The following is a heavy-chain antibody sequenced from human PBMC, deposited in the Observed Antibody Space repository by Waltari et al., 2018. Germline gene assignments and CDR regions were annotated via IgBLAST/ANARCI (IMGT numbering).Heavy chain of an antibody. V-gene: IGHV4-4*02. D-gene: IGHD5-12*01. Sequence: QVQLQESGPGLVKPSGTLSVTCAVSGDSISGGFWWSWVRQTPGKGLEWIGQIHGSGRINYNPSLESRVTVSRDTSNNQFSLKLTSATAADTAVYFCARDRGRGLYLDSWGQGILVTVSP. J-gene: IGHJ4*02. CDR1: GDSISGGFW. CDR2: IHGSGRI. CDR3: ARDRGRGLYLDS.